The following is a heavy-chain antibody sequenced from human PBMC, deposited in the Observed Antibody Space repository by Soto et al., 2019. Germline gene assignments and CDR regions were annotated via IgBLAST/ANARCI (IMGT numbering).Heavy chain of an antibody. Sequence: QVQLVQSGAEVKKPGASVKISCKASGFAFTSYAIHWVRQAPGQRLEWMGWINAGNGNTKYSHKLQGSVTITRDTSASAAYMELSGLRCEDTVVYCCARDLRRGGVGYGMDIWGQGTTVPVSS. V-gene: IGHV1-3*01. CDR3: ARDLRRGGVGYGMDI. D-gene: IGHD3-16*01. CDR1: GFAFTSYA. J-gene: IGHJ6*02. CDR2: INAGNGNT.